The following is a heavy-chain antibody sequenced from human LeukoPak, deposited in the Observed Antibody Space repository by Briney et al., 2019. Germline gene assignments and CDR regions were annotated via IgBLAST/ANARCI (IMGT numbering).Heavy chain of an antibody. Sequence: ASVKVSCKASGYTFTGHYMHWVRQAPGQGLEWMGWINPNSGGTNYAQKFQGRVTMTRDTSISTAYMELSRLRSDDTAVYYCARDLSGYFGIVGATWSGTNWFDPWGQGTLVTVSS. D-gene: IGHD1-26*01. CDR2: INPNSGGT. CDR3: ARDLSGYFGIVGATWSGTNWFDP. CDR1: GYTFTGHY. J-gene: IGHJ5*02. V-gene: IGHV1-2*02.